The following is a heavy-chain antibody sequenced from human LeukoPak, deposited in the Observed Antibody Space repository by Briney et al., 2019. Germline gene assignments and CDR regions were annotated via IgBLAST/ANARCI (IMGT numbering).Heavy chain of an antibody. CDR3: ARGGEYCTNGVCYTAWYYYYYMDV. CDR2: ISSSSSYI. J-gene: IGHJ6*03. V-gene: IGHV3-21*01. Sequence: PGGSLRLSCAASGFTFSSHSMNWVRQAPGKGLEWVSSISSSSSYIYYADSVKGRFTISRDNAKNSLYLQMNSLRAEDTAVYYCARGGEYCTNGVCYTAWYYYYYMDVWGKGTTVTVSS. D-gene: IGHD2-8*01. CDR1: GFTFSSHS.